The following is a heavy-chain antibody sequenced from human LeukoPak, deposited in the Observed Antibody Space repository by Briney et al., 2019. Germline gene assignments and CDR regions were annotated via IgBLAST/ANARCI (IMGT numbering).Heavy chain of an antibody. Sequence: TGGSLRLSCAASGFTFSSYGMHWVRQAPGKGLEWVAVISYDGSNKYYADSVEGRFTISRDNSKNTLYLQMNSLRAEDTAVYYCAKGYSYGTYFDYWGQGTLVTVSS. CDR1: GFTFSSYG. V-gene: IGHV3-30*18. D-gene: IGHD5-18*01. CDR3: AKGYSYGTYFDY. J-gene: IGHJ4*02. CDR2: ISYDGSNK.